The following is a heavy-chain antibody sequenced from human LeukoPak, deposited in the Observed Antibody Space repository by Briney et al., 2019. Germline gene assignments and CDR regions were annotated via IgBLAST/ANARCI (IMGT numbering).Heavy chain of an antibody. D-gene: IGHD3-3*01. Sequence: GGPLRLSCAASGFTFSNYWMTWVRQAPGKGLEWVANIRQDGSEKYYGDSVKGRFTISRDNTKNSLYLQMNSVRPEDSAVYYCAKEESNFWSGYPDYWGQGTLVTASS. J-gene: IGHJ4*02. CDR2: IRQDGSEK. CDR3: AKEESNFWSGYPDY. CDR1: GFTFSNYW. V-gene: IGHV3-7*05.